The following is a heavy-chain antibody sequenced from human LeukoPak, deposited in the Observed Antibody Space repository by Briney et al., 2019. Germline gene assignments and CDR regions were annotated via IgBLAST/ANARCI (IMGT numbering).Heavy chain of an antibody. CDR3: AKAGATSGSYYHSFDS. CDR2: IAYDENNK. J-gene: IGHJ4*02. Sequence: GRSLRLSCAASGFTFSSYGMHWVRQARGKGLEWVAVIAYDENNKFYADSVKGRFTISRDNSKNTLYLQMNSLRGEHTGVYYCAKAGATSGSYYHSFDSWGQGTLVTVSS. V-gene: IGHV3-30*18. CDR1: GFTFSSYG. D-gene: IGHD1-26*01.